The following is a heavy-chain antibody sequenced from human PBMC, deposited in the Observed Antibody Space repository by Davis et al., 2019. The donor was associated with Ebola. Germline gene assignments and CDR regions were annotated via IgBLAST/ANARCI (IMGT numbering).Heavy chain of an antibody. J-gene: IGHJ4*02. V-gene: IGHV3-7*03. CDR2: IKQDGSEK. CDR1: GFTFSSYW. D-gene: IGHD5-12*01. CDR3: AKDGLRGPFDY. Sequence: GESLKISCAASGFTFSSYWMSWVRQAPGKGLEWVANIKQDGSEKYYVDSVKGRFTISRDNSKNTLYLQMNSLRAEDTAVYYCAKDGLRGPFDYWGQGTLVTVSS.